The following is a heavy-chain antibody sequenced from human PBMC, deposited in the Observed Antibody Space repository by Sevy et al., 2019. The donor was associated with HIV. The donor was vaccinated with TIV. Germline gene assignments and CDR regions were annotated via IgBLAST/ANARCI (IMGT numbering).Heavy chain of an antibody. CDR1: GASISSSGYY. V-gene: IGHV4-39*01. J-gene: IGHJ4*02. CDR3: AGPILTYNNGWSYYDY. Sequence: SETLSLTCTVSGASISSSGYYWGWIRQPPGKGLEWIASINYSGCTFYNPSLKSRVTISADTSQNQFSLDLNSVTDADTAICDCAGPILTYNNGWSYYDYWGQGTVVTVSS. D-gene: IGHD6-19*01. CDR2: INYSGCT.